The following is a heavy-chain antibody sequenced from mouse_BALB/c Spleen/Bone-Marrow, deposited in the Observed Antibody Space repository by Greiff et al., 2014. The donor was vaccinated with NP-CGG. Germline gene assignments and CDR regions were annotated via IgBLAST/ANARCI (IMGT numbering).Heavy chain of an antibody. J-gene: IGHJ3*01. Sequence: VQLQQSGPGLVQPSQSLSITCTVSGFSLTSYGVHWVRQSPGKGLEWLGVIWSGGSTDYNAAFISKLNISKDNSKTQIFFKMNSLNPNATAIYVCARNTGFAYWGQGTLVTVSA. CDR1: GFSLTSYG. V-gene: IGHV2-2*02. CDR3: ARNTGFAY. CDR2: IWSGGST.